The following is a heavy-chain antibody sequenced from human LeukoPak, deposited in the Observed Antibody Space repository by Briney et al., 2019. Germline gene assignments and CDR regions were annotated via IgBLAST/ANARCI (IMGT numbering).Heavy chain of an antibody. J-gene: IGHJ6*02. CDR1: GFTFSSYG. Sequence: PGGSLRLSCAASGFTFSSYGMHWVRQAPGKGLEWVAVISNDGSTKYYADSVKGRFTISRDNSKNTLYLQMNSLRAEDTAVYYCVREYYYGSGGTYYYYGMDVWGQGTTVTVSS. D-gene: IGHD3-10*01. V-gene: IGHV3-33*01. CDR2: ISNDGSTK. CDR3: VREYYYGSGGTYYYYGMDV.